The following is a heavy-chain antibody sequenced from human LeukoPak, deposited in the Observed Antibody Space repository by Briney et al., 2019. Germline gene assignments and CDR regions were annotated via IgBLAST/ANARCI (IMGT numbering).Heavy chain of an antibody. V-gene: IGHV4-38-2*01. D-gene: IGHD2/OR15-2a*01. Sequence: GSLRLSCAASGFTFSSYAMSWVRQAPGKGLEWIGSIYYSGSTYYNPSLKSRVTISVDTSKNQFSLKLSSVTAADTAVYYCARFSKISGYDYWGQGTLVTVSS. CDR3: ARFSKISGYDY. CDR1: GFTFSSYA. CDR2: IYYSGST. J-gene: IGHJ4*02.